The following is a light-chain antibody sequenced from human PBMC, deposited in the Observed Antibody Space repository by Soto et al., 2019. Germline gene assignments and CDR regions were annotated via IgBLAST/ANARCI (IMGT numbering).Light chain of an antibody. CDR1: SSDVGGYNY. CDR2: EVS. V-gene: IGLV2-14*01. CDR3: SSYTNSSTLV. J-gene: IGLJ3*02. Sequence: QPVLTQPASVSGSPGQSITISCTGTSSDVGGYNYVSWYQQHPGKAPKLMIYEVSNRPSGVSNRFSGSKSGNTASLTISGLQAEDEADYYCSSYTNSSTLVFGGGTKVTVL.